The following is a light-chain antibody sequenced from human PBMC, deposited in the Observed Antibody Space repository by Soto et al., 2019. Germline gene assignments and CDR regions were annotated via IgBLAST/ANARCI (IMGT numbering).Light chain of an antibody. CDR1: QSVGGS. J-gene: IGKJ5*01. Sequence: ETVLTQSPGTLSLSPGERATLSCRASQSVGGSLAWYQQRPGQAPRLLVYHTSNRATGIPDRFSGSGSGTDFTLTITRLEPEDSAAYFCQQYTGPPTTFGQGTRLEIK. CDR2: HTS. V-gene: IGKV3-20*01. CDR3: QQYTGPPTT.